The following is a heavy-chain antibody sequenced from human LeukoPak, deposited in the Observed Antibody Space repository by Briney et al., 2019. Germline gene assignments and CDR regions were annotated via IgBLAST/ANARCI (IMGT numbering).Heavy chain of an antibody. J-gene: IGHJ4*02. V-gene: IGHV1-8*03. CDR1: GYTFTSYD. CDR3: ARDRRVPAAGGHYYYFDY. Sequence: ASVKVSCKASGYTFTSYDINWVRQATGQGLEWMGWMNPNSGNTGYAQKFQGRVTITRNTSISTAYMELSSLRSEDTAVYYCARDRRVPAAGGHYYYFDYWGQGTLVTVSS. CDR2: MNPNSGNT. D-gene: IGHD2-2*01.